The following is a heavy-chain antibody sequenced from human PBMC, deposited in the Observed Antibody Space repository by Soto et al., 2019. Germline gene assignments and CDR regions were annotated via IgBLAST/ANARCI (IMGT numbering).Heavy chain of an antibody. V-gene: IGHV4-30-2*01. CDR3: AGMPYTSGLRFDP. Sequence: SETLSLTCNMSGDSYSISTYSWRWIRQPPGKALQWIGFIYQSGFTSYNPSLASRVSISLDRSNNQCSLKLKSVTAADTAVYFCAGMPYTSGLRFDPWGPGTLVTVSS. CDR2: IYQSGFT. CDR1: GDSYSISTYS. J-gene: IGHJ5*02. D-gene: IGHD6-19*01.